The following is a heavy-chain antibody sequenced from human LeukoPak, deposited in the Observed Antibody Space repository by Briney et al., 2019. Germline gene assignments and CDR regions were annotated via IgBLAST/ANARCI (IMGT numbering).Heavy chain of an antibody. D-gene: IGHD3-3*01. V-gene: IGHV1-3*01. CDR1: GYTFSSYA. J-gene: IGHJ5*02. CDR2: INADDGNT. CDR3: ARPSLGDFWSGTPP. Sequence: RASAKVSCKASGYTFSSYAISWVRQAPGQRLEWMGWINADDGNTKYSQNFQGRGTISRDSSASTAYMELTSLTSEDTAVYYCARPSLGDFWSGTPPWGQGTLVTVSS.